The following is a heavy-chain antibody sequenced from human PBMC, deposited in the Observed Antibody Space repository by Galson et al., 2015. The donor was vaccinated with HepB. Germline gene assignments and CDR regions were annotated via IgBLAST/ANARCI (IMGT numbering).Heavy chain of an antibody. CDR2: ISFDGTKK. CDR3: ARAERFSESRYHYYYYIDL. CDR1: GLTFSNFG. V-gene: IGHV3-30*03. Sequence: SLRLSCAVSGLTFSNFGMHWVRQAPGKGLEWVAVISFDGTKKYYADSVKGRFTVSRDNSKNTLFLQMDSLKTEDTAIYYCARAERFSESRYHYYYYIDLWGRGTPVTVSS. D-gene: IGHD3-16*02. J-gene: IGHJ6*03.